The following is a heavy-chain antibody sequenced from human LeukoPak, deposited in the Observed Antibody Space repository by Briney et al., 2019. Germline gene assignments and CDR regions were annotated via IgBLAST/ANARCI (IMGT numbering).Heavy chain of an antibody. CDR2: ISGSSKTI. J-gene: IGHJ4*02. Sequence: QPGGSLRLSCAASGFTFTSYSMNWVRQAPGKGLEWLSYISGSSKTIYHADSVKGRFTISRDNSKSILYLQMNSLRAEDTATYYCAARPTSGAVAPSDFWGQGTLVTVSS. CDR3: AARPTSGAVAPSDF. D-gene: IGHD6-19*01. V-gene: IGHV3-48*01. CDR1: GFTFTSYS.